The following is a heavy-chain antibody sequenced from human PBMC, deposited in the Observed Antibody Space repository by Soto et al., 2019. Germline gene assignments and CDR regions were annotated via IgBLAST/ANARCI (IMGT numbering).Heavy chain of an antibody. J-gene: IGHJ6*02. CDR3: ATPGVAVAGYYYYGMDV. Sequence: ASVKVSCKASGGTFSSYAISWVRQAPGQGLEWMGGIIPIFGTANYAQKFQGRVTITADKSTSTAYMELSSLRSEDTAVYYCATPGVAVAGYYYYGMDVWGQGTTVTVSS. D-gene: IGHD6-19*01. CDR1: GGTFSSYA. CDR2: IIPIFGTA. V-gene: IGHV1-69*06.